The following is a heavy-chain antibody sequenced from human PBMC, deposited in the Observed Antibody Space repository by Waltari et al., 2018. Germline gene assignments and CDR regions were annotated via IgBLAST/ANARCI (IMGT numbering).Heavy chain of an antibody. CDR2: ITGSGSTV. V-gene: IGHV3-23*01. J-gene: IGHJ4*02. CDR1: GFNFDTHA. D-gene: IGHD6-19*01. CDR3: ARSGNSAWYFGVFLDY. Sequence: EVQLLESGGVLVHPGGSLRLSCAASGFNFDTHAMTWVRQAPGKGLEWVAYITGSGSTVHYADSVKGRFIISRDNSNKTLYLQINSLRAEDTALYYCARSGNSAWYFGVFLDYWGQGSRVTVSS.